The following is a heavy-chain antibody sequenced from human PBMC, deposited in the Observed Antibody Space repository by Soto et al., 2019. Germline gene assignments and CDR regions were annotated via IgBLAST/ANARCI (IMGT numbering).Heavy chain of an antibody. Sequence: SETLSLTCTVSGGSISSGDYYWSWIRQPPGKGLEWIGYIYYSGSTYYNPSLKSRVTISVDTSKNQFSLKLSSVTAADTAVYYCARVLMYNWNFDYWGQGTLVTVSS. D-gene: IGHD1-20*01. V-gene: IGHV4-30-4*01. CDR2: IYYSGST. J-gene: IGHJ4*02. CDR1: GGSISSGDYY. CDR3: ARVLMYNWNFDY.